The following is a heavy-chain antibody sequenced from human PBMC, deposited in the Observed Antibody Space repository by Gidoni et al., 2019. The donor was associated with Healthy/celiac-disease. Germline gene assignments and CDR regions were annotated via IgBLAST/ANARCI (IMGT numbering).Heavy chain of an antibody. J-gene: IGHJ4*02. CDR1: GFTFSNAW. Sequence: EVQLVESGGGLVKHGGSLRLSCAASGFTFSNAWMSWVRQAPGKGLEWVGRIKSKTDGGTTDYAAPVKGRFTISRDDSKNTLYLQMNSLKTEDTAVYYCTTDFGDLQFDYWGQGTLVTVSS. V-gene: IGHV3-15*01. D-gene: IGHD3-10*01. CDR3: TTDFGDLQFDY. CDR2: IKSKTDGGTT.